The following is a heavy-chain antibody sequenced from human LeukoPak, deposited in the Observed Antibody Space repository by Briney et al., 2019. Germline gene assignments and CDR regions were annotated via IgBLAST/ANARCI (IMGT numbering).Heavy chain of an antibody. CDR1: GFTFSNYD. Sequence: GGSLRLSCEASGFTFSNYDMHWVRQAAGKGLEWVTVISSDGTNKYYADSGKGRFTISRDNYKNTVYLQMNSQSAEDTAVYYCARDQTAGYSDYWGQGTLVTVSS. CDR3: ARDQTAGYSDY. CDR2: ISSDGTNK. J-gene: IGHJ4*02. V-gene: IGHV3-30*03. D-gene: IGHD3-22*01.